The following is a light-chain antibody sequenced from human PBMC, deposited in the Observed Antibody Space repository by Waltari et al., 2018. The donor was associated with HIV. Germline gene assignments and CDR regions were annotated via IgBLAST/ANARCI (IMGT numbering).Light chain of an antibody. Sequence: QSALTQPASVSGSPGQSITLSCTGTIRDVGNYNLVSLYQQHPGNAPKVLIYEVRQRPSGVSDRFSGSKSGNTASLTISGLQAEDEAHYYCCSYAGSSTLVFGGGTKLTVL. V-gene: IGLV2-23*02. J-gene: IGLJ3*02. CDR3: CSYAGSSTLV. CDR2: EVR. CDR1: IRDVGNYNL.